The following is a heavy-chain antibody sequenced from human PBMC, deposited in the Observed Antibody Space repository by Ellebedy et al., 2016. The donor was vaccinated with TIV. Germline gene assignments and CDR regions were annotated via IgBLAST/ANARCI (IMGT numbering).Heavy chain of an antibody. Sequence: GESLKISCAASGFTFSSYAMSWVRQAPGKGLEWVSAISGSGGSNYYADSVKGRLTISRDNAKNTLSLQINGLRADDTAVYYCVRAKAGTGSSDYWGRGTLVTVAS. V-gene: IGHV3-23*01. J-gene: IGHJ4*02. D-gene: IGHD2-2*01. CDR1: GFTFSSYA. CDR3: VRAKAGTGSSDY. CDR2: ISGSGGSN.